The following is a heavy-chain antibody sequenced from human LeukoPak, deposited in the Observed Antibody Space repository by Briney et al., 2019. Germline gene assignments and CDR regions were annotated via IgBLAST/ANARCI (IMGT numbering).Heavy chain of an antibody. CDR2: INPNSGGT. CDR3: ARDSGYNWNYDFNY. V-gene: IGHV1-2*02. CDR1: GYTFTGYY. J-gene: IGHJ4*02. Sequence: GASVKVSCKASGYTFTGYYMHWVRQAPGQGLEWMGWINPNSGGTNYAQKFQGRVTLTRDTSISTAYMELSSLRSDDTAVYYCARDSGYNWNYDFNYWGQGTLVTVSS. D-gene: IGHD1-7*01.